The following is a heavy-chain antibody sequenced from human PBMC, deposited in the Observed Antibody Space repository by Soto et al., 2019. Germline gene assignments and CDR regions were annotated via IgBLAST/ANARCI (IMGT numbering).Heavy chain of an antibody. J-gene: IGHJ4*02. CDR1: GFTVSSSA. CDR2: FSAGGSR. Sequence: SLRLSCAASGFTVSSSAMIWVRQAPGKGLEWVATFSAGGSRYYAGSVKGRFTISRNSSQNTLYLQMNGLRAEDTALYYCAKDRGSGGIVAGTPDYWGQGTLVTVSS. V-gene: IGHV3-23*01. CDR3: AKDRGSGGIVAGTPDY. D-gene: IGHD6-19*01.